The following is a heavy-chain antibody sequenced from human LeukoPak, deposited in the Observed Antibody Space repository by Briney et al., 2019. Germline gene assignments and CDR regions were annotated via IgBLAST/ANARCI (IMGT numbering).Heavy chain of an antibody. Sequence: SETLSLTCTVSGGSIRSSYYYWGWIRQPPGKGLEWIGSIYDSGSTYYNPSLKSRVTISVDTSKNQFSLKLSSVTAADTAVYYCARAGGDYGLFDYWGQGTLVTVSS. D-gene: IGHD4-17*01. CDR3: ARAGGDYGLFDY. CDR1: GGSIRSSYYY. J-gene: IGHJ4*02. V-gene: IGHV4-39*07. CDR2: IYDSGST.